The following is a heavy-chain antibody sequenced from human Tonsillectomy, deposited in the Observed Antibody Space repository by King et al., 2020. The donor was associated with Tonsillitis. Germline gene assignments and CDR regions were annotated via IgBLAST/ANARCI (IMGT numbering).Heavy chain of an antibody. CDR1: GFTFSSYA. CDR2: ISYDGSNK. CDR3: AKEISSKDTSDWYYYGMDV. Sequence: VQLVESGGGVVQPGRSLRLSCAASGFTFSSYAMHWVRQAPGKGLEWVAVISYDGSNKYYADSVKGRFTISRDNAKNSLYLQMNSLKTEDTALYYCAKEISSKDTSDWYYYGMDVWGQGTTVTVSS. D-gene: IGHD3/OR15-3a*01. J-gene: IGHJ6*02. V-gene: IGHV3-30-3*01.